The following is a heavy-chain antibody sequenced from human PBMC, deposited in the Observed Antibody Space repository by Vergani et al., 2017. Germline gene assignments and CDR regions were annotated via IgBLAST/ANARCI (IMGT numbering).Heavy chain of an antibody. CDR2: ISSSSSYI. CDR1: EFTFSTYS. Sequence: EVQLVESGGGLVKPGGSLRLSCAASEFTFSTYSMNWVRPAPGKGLEWVSSISSSSSYIYYADSVKGRFTISRDNAKNSLYLQMNSLRAEDTAVYYCARSTVTTYYYSGMDVWGQGTTVTVSS. V-gene: IGHV3-21*01. D-gene: IGHD4-17*01. CDR3: ARSTVTTYYYSGMDV. J-gene: IGHJ6*02.